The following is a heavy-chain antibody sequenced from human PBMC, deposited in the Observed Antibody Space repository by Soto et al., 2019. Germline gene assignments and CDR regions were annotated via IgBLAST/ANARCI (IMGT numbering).Heavy chain of an antibody. CDR2: IIPILGIA. J-gene: IGHJ2*01. D-gene: IGHD2-15*01. CDR1: GGTFSSYT. V-gene: IGHV1-69*02. CDR3: ASYCSGGSCYDWYFDL. Sequence: QVPLVQSGAEVKKPGSSVKVSCKASGGTFSSYTISWVRQAPGQGLEWMGRIIPILGIANYAQKFQGRVTITADKYTSTAYMELISLRSEDTAVYYCASYCSGGSCYDWYFDLWGRGTLVTVSS.